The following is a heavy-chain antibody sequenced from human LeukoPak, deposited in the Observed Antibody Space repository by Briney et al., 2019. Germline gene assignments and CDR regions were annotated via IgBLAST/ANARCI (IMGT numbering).Heavy chain of an antibody. Sequence: SETLSLTCTVSGYSIRSGYYWGWIRQPPGKGLEWIGSIYYSGSTYYNPSLKSRVTISVDTSKNQFSLKLSSVTAADTAVYYCASPDMGVFCGGDCYGAFDIWGQGTMVTVSS. CDR3: ASPDMGVFCGGDCYGAFDI. CDR1: GYSIRSGYY. J-gene: IGHJ3*02. D-gene: IGHD2-21*02. V-gene: IGHV4-38-2*02. CDR2: IYYSGST.